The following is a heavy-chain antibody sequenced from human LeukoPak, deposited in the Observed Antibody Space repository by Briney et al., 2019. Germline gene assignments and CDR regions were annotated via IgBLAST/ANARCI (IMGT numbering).Heavy chain of an antibody. V-gene: IGHV3-73*01. CDR2: ITTKANRYAT. D-gene: IGHD3-3*01. J-gene: IGHJ4*02. CDR1: GFTFSGCD. CDR3: TTYKSGHY. Sequence: GGSLRLPCAASGFTFSGCDMHWVRQASGKALEWVGRITTKANRYATAYAASLKGRFTISRHDSKNTAYLQMNSLRTEDTAVYYCTTYKSGHYWGQGTLVTVSS.